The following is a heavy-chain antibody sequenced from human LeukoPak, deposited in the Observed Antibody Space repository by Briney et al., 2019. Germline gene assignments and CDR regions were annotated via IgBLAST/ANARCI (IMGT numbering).Heavy chain of an antibody. V-gene: IGHV3-11*06. CDR3: ARVDILSGYFDY. D-gene: IGHD3-9*01. CDR2: ISSSSSYK. CDR1: GFTFSDYY. J-gene: IGHJ4*02. Sequence: GGSLRLSCAASGFTFSDYYMSWIRQAPGKGLEWVSYISSSSSYKNYADSVKGRFTISRDNAKNSLYLQMNSLRAEDTAVYYCARVDILSGYFDYWGQGTLVTVSS.